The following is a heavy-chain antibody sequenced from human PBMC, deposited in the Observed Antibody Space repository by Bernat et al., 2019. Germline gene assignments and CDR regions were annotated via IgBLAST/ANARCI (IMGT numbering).Heavy chain of an antibody. D-gene: IGHD3-9*01. CDR2: IWYDGSNK. CDR3: ARDRGGTYDILTGYYKYNWFDP. J-gene: IGHJ5*02. V-gene: IGHV3-33*01. Sequence: EFGGGVVQPGRSLRLSCAASGFTFSSYGMHWVRQAPGKGLEWVAVIWYDGSNKYYADSVKGRFTISRDNSKNTLYLQMNSLRAEDTAVYYCARDRGGTYDILTGYYKYNWFDPWGQGTLVTVSS. CDR1: GFTFSSYG.